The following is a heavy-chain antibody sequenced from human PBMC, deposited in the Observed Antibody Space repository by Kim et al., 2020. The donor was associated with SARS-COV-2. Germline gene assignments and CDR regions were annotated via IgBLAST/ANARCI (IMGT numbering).Heavy chain of an antibody. V-gene: IGHV3-48*04. J-gene: IGHJ4*02. CDR3: ARGEQFRRLVDY. D-gene: IGHD1-26*01. Sequence: YYADSVKGRFTISRDNDKNSLYLQMDSLRAEDTAVYYGARGEQFRRLVDYWGQGTLVTVSS.